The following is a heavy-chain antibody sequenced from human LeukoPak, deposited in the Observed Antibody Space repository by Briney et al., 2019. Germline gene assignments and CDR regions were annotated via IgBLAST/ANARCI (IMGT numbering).Heavy chain of an antibody. Sequence: PSETLSLTCTVSGGSISSYYWSWIRQPPGKGLEWIGYIYDSGGTNYNPSLKSRVTISIDTSKNQFSLKLSSVTAADTAVYYCARHLYSGRYYGIDFWGQGTLVTVSS. V-gene: IGHV4-59*08. J-gene: IGHJ4*02. CDR2: IYDSGGT. D-gene: IGHD1-26*01. CDR1: GGSISSYY. CDR3: ARHLYSGRYYGIDF.